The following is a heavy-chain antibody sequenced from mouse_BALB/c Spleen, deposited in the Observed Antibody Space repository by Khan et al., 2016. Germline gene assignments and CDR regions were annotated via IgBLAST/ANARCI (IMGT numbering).Heavy chain of an antibody. D-gene: IGHD1-1*01. J-gene: IGHJ2*01. Sequence: VQLKQSGAELVRPGALVKLSCKASGFNIKDYYMHWVKQRPEQGLEWIGWIDPENGNTIYDPKFQGKASITADTSSNTAYLQLSSLTSEDTAVYYCALYYNGRSEYHFDHWGQGTTLTVSS. V-gene: IGHV14-1*02. CDR2: IDPENGNT. CDR3: ALYYNGRSEYHFDH. CDR1: GFNIKDYY.